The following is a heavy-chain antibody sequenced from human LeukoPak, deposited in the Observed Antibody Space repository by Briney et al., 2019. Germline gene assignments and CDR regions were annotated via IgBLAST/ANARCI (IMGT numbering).Heavy chain of an antibody. CDR3: ARDRARVFDC. J-gene: IGHJ4*02. CDR2: ISYDGSNK. D-gene: IGHD5-12*01. CDR1: GFTFSSYA. Sequence: GRSLRLSCAASGFTFSSYAMHWVRQAPGKGLEWVAVISYDGSNKYYADSVKGRFTISRDNSKNTLYLQMNSLRAEDTAVYYCARDRARVFDCWGQGTLVTVSS. V-gene: IGHV3-30*04.